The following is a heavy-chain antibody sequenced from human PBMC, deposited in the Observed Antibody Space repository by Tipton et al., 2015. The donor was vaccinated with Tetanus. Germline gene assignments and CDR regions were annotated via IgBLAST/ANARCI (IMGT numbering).Heavy chain of an antibody. D-gene: IGHD5-12*01. CDR2: IYQTDST. CDR3: VRGRGLGAYSFGFEY. Sequence: GLVKPSETLSLTCNVSGDSGSRHYWSWIRQPPGQGLEWLGYIYQTDSTYYNPSVRSRLTLSLQRSKNQVSLKLISVTAADTAVYYCVRGRGLGAYSFGFEYWGQGALVTVSS. CDR1: GDSGSRHY. V-gene: IGHV4-30-2*01. J-gene: IGHJ4*02.